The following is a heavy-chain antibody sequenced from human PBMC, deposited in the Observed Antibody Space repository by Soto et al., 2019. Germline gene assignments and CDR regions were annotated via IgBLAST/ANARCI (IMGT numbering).Heavy chain of an antibody. V-gene: IGHV1-69*06. CDR2: IIPIFGTA. Sequence: ASVKVSCKASGGTFSSYAISWVRQAPGQGLEWMGGIIPIFGTANYAQKFQGRVTITADKSTSTAYMELSSLRSEDTAVYYCARVVEYGGKGWYYYYGMDVWGQGTTVTVYS. D-gene: IGHD2-15*01. J-gene: IGHJ6*02. CDR1: GGTFSSYA. CDR3: ARVVEYGGKGWYYYYGMDV.